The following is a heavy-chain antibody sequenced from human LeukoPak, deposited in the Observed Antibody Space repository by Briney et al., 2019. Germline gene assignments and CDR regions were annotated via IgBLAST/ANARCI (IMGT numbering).Heavy chain of an antibody. J-gene: IGHJ5*02. CDR2: INPNSGGT. CDR1: GYTFTGYY. D-gene: IGHD6-13*01. CDR3: ARDGAAAGTGWFDP. V-gene: IGHV1-2*02. Sequence: ASVKVSCKASGYTFTGYYMHWVRQAPGQGLEWMGWINPNSGGTNYAQKLQGRVTMTRDTSISTAYMELSRLRSDDTAVYYCARDGAAAGTGWFDPWGQGTLVTVSS.